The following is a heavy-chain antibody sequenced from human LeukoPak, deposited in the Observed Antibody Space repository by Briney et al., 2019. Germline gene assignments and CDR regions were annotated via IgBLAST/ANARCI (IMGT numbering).Heavy chain of an antibody. D-gene: IGHD2-21*01. CDR2: IYSGGNT. V-gene: IGHV3-53*01. CDR1: GFTFTSHA. CDR3: ARDAGGEDAFDI. Sequence: GGSLRLSCATSGFTFTSHAMSWVRQAPGKGLEWVSVIYSGGNTYYADSVKGRFTISIDNSKNTLYLQMNSLRAEDTAVYYCARDAGGEDAFDIWGQGTMVTVSS. J-gene: IGHJ3*02.